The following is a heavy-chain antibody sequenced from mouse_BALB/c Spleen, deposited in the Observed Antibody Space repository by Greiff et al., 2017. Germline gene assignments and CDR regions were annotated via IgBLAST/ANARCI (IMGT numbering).Heavy chain of an antibody. Sequence: VKLQESGAELAKPGASVKMSCKASGYTFTSYWMHWVKQRPGQGLEWIGYINPSTGYTEYNQKFKDKATLTADKSSSTAYMQLSSLTSEDSAVYYCASMITTSRDYWGQGTSVTVSS. CDR3: ASMITTSRDY. J-gene: IGHJ4*01. V-gene: IGHV1-7*01. D-gene: IGHD2-4*01. CDR1: GYTFTSYW. CDR2: INPSTGYT.